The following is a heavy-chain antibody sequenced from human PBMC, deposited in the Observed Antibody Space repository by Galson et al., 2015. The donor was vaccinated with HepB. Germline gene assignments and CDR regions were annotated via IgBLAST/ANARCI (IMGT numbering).Heavy chain of an antibody. CDR3: ARRSKEGVYCSSTSCYAPGVYYYYYMDV. V-gene: IGHV5-10-1*01. CDR1: GYSFTSYW. Sequence: QSGAEVKKPGESLRISCKGSGYSFTSYWISWVRQMPGKGLEWMGRIDPSDSYTNYSPSFQGHVTISADKSISTAYLQWSSLKASDTAMYYCARRSKEGVYCSSTSCYAPGVYYYYYMDVWGKGTTITVSS. J-gene: IGHJ6*03. CDR2: IDPSDSYT. D-gene: IGHD2-2*01.